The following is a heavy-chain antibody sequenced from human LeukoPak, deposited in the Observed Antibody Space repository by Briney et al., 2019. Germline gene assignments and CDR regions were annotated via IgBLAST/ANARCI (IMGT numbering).Heavy chain of an antibody. CDR1: GFTFDSYA. J-gene: IGHJ4*02. D-gene: IGHD4-11*01. V-gene: IGHV3-23*01. CDR3: ASRGKMTTVTSDTDY. Sequence: PGGSLRLFCTASGFTFDSYAMSWVRQAPGKGLEWVSGISGSGSLTYYADSVKGRFTISRDNSKNTLYLQMNSLRAEDTAVYYCASRGKMTTVTSDTDYWGQGTLVTVSS. CDR2: ISGSGSLT.